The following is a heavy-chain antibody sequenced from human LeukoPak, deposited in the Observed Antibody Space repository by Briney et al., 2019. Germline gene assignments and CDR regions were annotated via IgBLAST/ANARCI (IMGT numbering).Heavy chain of an antibody. J-gene: IGHJ4*02. CDR2: IYYSGST. Sequence: KPSETLSLTCTVSGGSISSSGYYWGWVRQPPGKGLEWIGSIYYSGSTYYNPSLKSRVTISVDTSKNQFSLKLSSVTAADTAVYYCERVATITVDSWGQGTLVTVSS. V-gene: IGHV4-39*01. D-gene: IGHD5-12*01. CDR1: GGSISSSGYY. CDR3: ERVATITVDS.